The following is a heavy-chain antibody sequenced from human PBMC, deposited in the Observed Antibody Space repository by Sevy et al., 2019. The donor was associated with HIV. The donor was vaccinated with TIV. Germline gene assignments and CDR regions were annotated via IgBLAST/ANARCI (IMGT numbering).Heavy chain of an antibody. CDR1: GFTFSNYA. V-gene: IGHV3-64*02. J-gene: IGHJ4*02. D-gene: IGHD3-16*01. CDR3: ARLFGLDGFDY. CDR2: ISSNGGST. Sequence: GGSLRLSCLASGFTFSNYAIRWVRQAPGKGLEYVSAISSNGGSTYYADSVKGRFTISRDNSKNTLYLQMGSLRAEDMAVYYCARLFGLDGFDYWGQGTLVTVSS.